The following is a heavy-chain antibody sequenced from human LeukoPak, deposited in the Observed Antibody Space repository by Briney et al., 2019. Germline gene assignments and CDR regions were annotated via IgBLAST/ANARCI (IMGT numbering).Heavy chain of an antibody. CDR1: GFTFSYYA. J-gene: IGHJ4*02. Sequence: PGGSLRLSCAASGFTFSYYAMSWVRQAPGKGLEWLSYISSTSMTVYYAESVKGRFTISRENANNSLFLQLNSLRADDTAAYYCASGGPDYDASGYPFDYWGQGTLVIVSS. CDR3: ASGGPDYDASGYPFDY. CDR2: ISSTSMTV. D-gene: IGHD3-22*01. V-gene: IGHV3-48*04.